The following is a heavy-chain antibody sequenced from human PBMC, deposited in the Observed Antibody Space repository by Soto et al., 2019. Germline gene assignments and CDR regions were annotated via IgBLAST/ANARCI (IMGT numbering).Heavy chain of an antibody. CDR3: PIYDASGYSGYDPDSWYYYHIDV. CDR1: GFTFSNAW. Sequence: EVQLVESGGGLVKPGGSLRLYCAASGFTFSNAWMSWVRQAPGKGLGWVGRIKSKTDGGTTDYAAHVKGRFTISRDDSKDPLYLQMNSLKTELEAVYYSPIYDASGYSGYDPDSWYYYHIDVWGKGTTVTVSS. V-gene: IGHV3-15*01. CDR2: IKSKTDGGTT. J-gene: IGHJ6*03. D-gene: IGHD5-12*01.